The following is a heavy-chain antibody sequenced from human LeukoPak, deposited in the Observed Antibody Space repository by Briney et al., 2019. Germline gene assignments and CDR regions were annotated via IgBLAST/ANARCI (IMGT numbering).Heavy chain of an antibody. Sequence: PSETLSLTCAVSGGSISSSNWWSWVRQPPGKGLEWIGAIYHSGSTDYNPSLRSRVTISVDKFKNHFTLKLSSVTAADTAVYYCARMTAMGGGYFDYWGQGTLVTVSS. CDR3: ARMTAMGGGYFDY. V-gene: IGHV4-4*02. J-gene: IGHJ4*02. CDR1: GGSISSSNW. CDR2: IYHSGST. D-gene: IGHD5-18*01.